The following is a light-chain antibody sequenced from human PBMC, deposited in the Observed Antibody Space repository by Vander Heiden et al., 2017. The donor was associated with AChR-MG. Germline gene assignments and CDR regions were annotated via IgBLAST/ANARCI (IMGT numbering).Light chain of an antibody. CDR2: EVS. Sequence: QSALTQPPSVSGSPGQSVTISCTGTSSDVGSYNRVSWYQQPPGTAPKLMIYEVSNRPSGDPDRFSGSKSGNTASLTISGLQAEDEADYYCSLYTSSSTVVFGGGTKLTVL. CDR3: SLYTSSSTVV. J-gene: IGLJ2*01. CDR1: SSDVGSYNR. V-gene: IGLV2-18*01.